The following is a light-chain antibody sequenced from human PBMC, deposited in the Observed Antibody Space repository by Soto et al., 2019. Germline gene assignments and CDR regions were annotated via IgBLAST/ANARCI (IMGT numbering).Light chain of an antibody. Sequence: DIQMTQSPSTLSASVADRVSVTCRASPYNSMWLAWYQQRPGQAPSFLITDASKRECGVPPRFTGSRSETEFTLTIRNLQADDVATYYCQQYNSFPWTFGLGTKVDIK. CDR1: PYNSMW. V-gene: IGKV1-5*01. J-gene: IGKJ1*01. CDR3: QQYNSFPWT. CDR2: DAS.